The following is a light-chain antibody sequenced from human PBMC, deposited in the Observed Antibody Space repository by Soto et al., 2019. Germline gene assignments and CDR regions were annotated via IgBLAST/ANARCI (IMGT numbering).Light chain of an antibody. CDR3: QQYYSYLPT. Sequence: DIQMTQSPSTLSASVGDRVTITCRASQSINTWLAWYQQKPGKAPKFLIYRASTLESGVPSRFSGSGSGTDFTLTISCLQSEDFATYYCQQYYSYLPTFGGGTKVDIK. V-gene: IGKV1-5*03. J-gene: IGKJ4*01. CDR2: RAS. CDR1: QSINTW.